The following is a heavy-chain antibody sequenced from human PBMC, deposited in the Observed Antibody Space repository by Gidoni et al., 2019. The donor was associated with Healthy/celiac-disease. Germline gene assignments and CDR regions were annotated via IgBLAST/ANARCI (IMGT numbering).Heavy chain of an antibody. CDR2: LDTSGST. D-gene: IGHD6-19*01. V-gene: IGHV4-4*07. CDR3: ARASKWLVPDN. J-gene: IGHJ4*02. Sequence: QVQLQESGPGLVKPSETLSLTGTVSGGSISSYDWSWIRQPAGKGLEWIGRLDTSGSTNSTPSLKSRVTMSVDTSKNQFSLKLSSVTAADTAVYYCARASKWLVPDNWGQGTLVTVSS. CDR1: GGSISSYD.